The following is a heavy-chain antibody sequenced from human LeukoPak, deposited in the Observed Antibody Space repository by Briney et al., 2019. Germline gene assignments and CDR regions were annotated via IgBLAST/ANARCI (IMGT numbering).Heavy chain of an antibody. V-gene: IGHV1-69*04. Sequence: ASVKVSCKASVGTFSSYAISWVRQAPGQGLEWMGRIIPILGIANYAQKFQGRVTITADKSTSTAYMEMSSLRSEDTAVYYCAREDIVVVVAATPYFDYWGQGTLVTVSS. CDR2: IIPILGIA. J-gene: IGHJ4*02. CDR1: VGTFSSYA. D-gene: IGHD2-15*01. CDR3: AREDIVVVVAATPYFDY.